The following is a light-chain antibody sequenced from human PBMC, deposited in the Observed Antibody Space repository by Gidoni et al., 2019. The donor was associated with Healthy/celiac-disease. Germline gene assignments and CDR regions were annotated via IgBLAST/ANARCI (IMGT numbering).Light chain of an antibody. Sequence: SYKLTQPPSVSVSPGQTARITCSGAALPKKYAYWYQQKSGQAPVLVISEDSNRPPGIPERFSGSSSGTMATLTISGAQVEDEADYYCYATDSSGNHRVFGGGTNLSVL. CDR1: ALPKKY. V-gene: IGLV3-10*01. CDR3: YATDSSGNHRV. CDR2: EDS. J-gene: IGLJ2*01.